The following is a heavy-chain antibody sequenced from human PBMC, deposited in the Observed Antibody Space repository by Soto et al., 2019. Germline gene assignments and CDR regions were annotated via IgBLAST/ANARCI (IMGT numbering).Heavy chain of an antibody. Sequence: QVQLVQSGAEVKKPGSSVKVSCKASGGTFSSYAINWVRQAPGQGLEWMGGIIRIFGTPDYAQRFQGRVTITADESTSTAYMELSSLRSEDTAVYYCARQGSTEYYYYGMDVWGQGTTVTVSS. CDR1: GGTFSSYA. J-gene: IGHJ6*02. V-gene: IGHV1-69*12. D-gene: IGHD2-2*01. CDR3: ARQGSTEYYYYGMDV. CDR2: IIRIFGTP.